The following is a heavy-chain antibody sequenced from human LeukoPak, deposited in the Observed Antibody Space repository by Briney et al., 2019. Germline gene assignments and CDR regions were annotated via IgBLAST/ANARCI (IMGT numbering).Heavy chain of an antibody. CDR2: IYSGGST. CDR3: ARDRWYYFDY. D-gene: IGHD2-15*01. CDR1: GFTVSSNC. J-gene: IGHJ4*02. V-gene: IGHV3-53*01. Sequence: GGSLRLSCAASGFTVSSNCMSWVRQAPGKGLEWVSVIYSGGSTYYADSVKGRFTISRDNSKNTLYLQMNSLRAEDTAVYYCARDRWYYFDYWGQGTLVTVSS.